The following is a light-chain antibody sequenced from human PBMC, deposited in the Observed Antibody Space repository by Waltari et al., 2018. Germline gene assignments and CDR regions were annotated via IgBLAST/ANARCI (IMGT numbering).Light chain of an antibody. CDR2: AAS. CDR1: QSISTY. Sequence: DIQLTQSPSSLSASVGDRVTITCRASQSISTYLNWYQQKPGQAPKLLISAASRLQSGGPSRFSGSGSGTDFTLTISSRLLDDFATYYCQQSYSTPFTFGQGTIVDI. CDR3: QQSYSTPFT. V-gene: IGKV1-39*01. J-gene: IGKJ2*01.